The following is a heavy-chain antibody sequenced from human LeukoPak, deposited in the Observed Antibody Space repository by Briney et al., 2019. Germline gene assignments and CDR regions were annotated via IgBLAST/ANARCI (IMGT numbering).Heavy chain of an antibody. V-gene: IGHV4-4*07. CDR3: ARDLEYSSSSGKVWYYYYMDL. J-gene: IGHJ6*03. D-gene: IGHD6-6*01. Sequence: KPSETLPLTCTVSGGSISSYYWSWIRQPAGKGLEWIGRIYSSGSTNYNPSLKSRVTMSVDTSKNQFSLKLSSVTAADTAVYYCARDLEYSSSSGKVWYYYYMDLWGKGTTVTVSS. CDR1: GGSISSYY. CDR2: IYSSGST.